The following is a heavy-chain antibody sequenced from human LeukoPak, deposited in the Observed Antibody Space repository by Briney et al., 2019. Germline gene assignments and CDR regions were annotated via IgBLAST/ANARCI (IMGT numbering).Heavy chain of an antibody. V-gene: IGHV3-21*01. Sequence: GGSLRLSCTASGFTFGDYAMSWFRQAPGKGLEWVSSISSSSSYIYYADSVKGRFTISRDNAKNSLYLQMNSLRAEDTAVYYCARDCYYGSGSPPDPFQHWGQGTLVTVSS. D-gene: IGHD3-10*01. CDR3: ARDCYYGSGSPPDPFQH. CDR2: ISSSSSYI. J-gene: IGHJ1*01. CDR1: GFTFGDYA.